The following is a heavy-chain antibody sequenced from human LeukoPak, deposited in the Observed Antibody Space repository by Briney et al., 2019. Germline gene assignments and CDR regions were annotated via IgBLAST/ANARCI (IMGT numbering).Heavy chain of an antibody. V-gene: IGHV1-69*04. Sequence: SVKVSCKASGGTFSSYAISWVRQAPGQGLEWMGRIIPILGIANYAQKFQGRVTITADKPTSTAYMELSSLRSEDTAVYYCARVKGTAMVTGPFDYWGQGTLVTVSS. CDR1: GGTFSSYA. J-gene: IGHJ4*02. D-gene: IGHD5-18*01. CDR2: IIPILGIA. CDR3: ARVKGTAMVTGPFDY.